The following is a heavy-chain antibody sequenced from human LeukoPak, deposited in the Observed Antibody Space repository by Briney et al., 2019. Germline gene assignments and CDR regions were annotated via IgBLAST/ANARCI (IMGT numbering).Heavy chain of an antibody. J-gene: IGHJ3*02. CDR2: ISGSGGNT. CDR1: GFTFNNYA. CDR3: AKDRKQWLVVGGAFDI. V-gene: IGHV3-23*01. Sequence: GGSVRLSCAASGFTFNNYAMSWVRQAPGKGLEWVSAISGSGGNTYYADSVKGRFTISRDNSNNTLYLQMNSLRAEDTAVYYCAKDRKQWLVVGGAFDIWGQGTMVTVSS. D-gene: IGHD6-19*01.